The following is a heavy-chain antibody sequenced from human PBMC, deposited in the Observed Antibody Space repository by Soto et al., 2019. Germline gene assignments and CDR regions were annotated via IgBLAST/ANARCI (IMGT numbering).Heavy chain of an antibody. J-gene: IGHJ6*02. CDR3: QYYGSGSYNYYYYYGMDV. V-gene: IGHV4-39*01. Sequence: PSETLSLTFTVSGCSISSSSYYWGWIRQPPGKGLEWIGSIYYSGSTYYNQSLKSRVTISVDTSKNQFSLKLSSVTAAYTAVYYCQYYGSGSYNYYYYYGMDVWGQGTTVT. CDR1: GCSISSSSYY. CDR2: IYYSGST. D-gene: IGHD3-10*01.